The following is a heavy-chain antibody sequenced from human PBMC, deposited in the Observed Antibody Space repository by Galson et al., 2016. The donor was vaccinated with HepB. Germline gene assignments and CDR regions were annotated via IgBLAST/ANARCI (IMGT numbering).Heavy chain of an antibody. CDR3: ARPKRAYIAAADFDH. CDR2: IFPGDSDT. V-gene: IGHV5-51*01. D-gene: IGHD6-25*01. CDR1: GYSFTNYW. J-gene: IGHJ4*02. Sequence: QSGAEVKKPGESLKISCKGSGYSFTNYWIGWVRQMPGKGLEWIGIIFPGDSDTRYSPSFQGQVTISADKSIGTAYLQWSNLKASDIAISYCARPKRAYIAAADFDHRDQGTLVTVSS.